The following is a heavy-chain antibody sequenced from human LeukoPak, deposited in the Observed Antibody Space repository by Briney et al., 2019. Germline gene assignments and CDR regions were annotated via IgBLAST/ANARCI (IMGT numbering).Heavy chain of an antibody. CDR1: GYTFTSYG. J-gene: IGHJ4*02. Sequence: AASVKVSCKASGYTFTSYGISWVRQAPGQGLEWMGWISAYNGNTNYAQKLQGRVTMTTDTSTSTAYMELRSLRSDDTAVYYCAREIGIAVAGTSDYWGQGTLVTVSS. CDR2: ISAYNGNT. D-gene: IGHD6-19*01. V-gene: IGHV1-18*01. CDR3: AREIGIAVAGTSDY.